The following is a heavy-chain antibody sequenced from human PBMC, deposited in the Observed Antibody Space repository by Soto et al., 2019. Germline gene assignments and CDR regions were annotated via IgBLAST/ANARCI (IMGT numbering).Heavy chain of an antibody. V-gene: IGHV3-7*01. D-gene: IGHD5-18*01. CDR1: GFMFSAYW. CDR3: ARDFYGGYTYGPGDY. J-gene: IGHJ4*02. Sequence: GSLRLSCAASGFMFSAYWMSWVRQAPGKGLEWVANIHGDGGKIYYVDSVKGRFTISRDNAKRSLYLQMNSLRAEDTAVYYCARDFYGGYTYGPGDYWGQGALVTVSS. CDR2: IHGDGGKI.